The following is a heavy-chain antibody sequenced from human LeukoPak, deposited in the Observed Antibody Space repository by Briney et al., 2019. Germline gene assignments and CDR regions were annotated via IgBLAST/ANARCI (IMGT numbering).Heavy chain of an antibody. CDR1: GGSISSSSYY. J-gene: IGHJ4*02. V-gene: IGHV4-30-2*01. CDR2: IYHSGST. Sequence: SETLSLTCTVSGGSISSSSYYWSWIRQPPGKGLEWIGYIYHSGSTYYNPSLKSRVTISVDRSKNQFSLKLSSVTAADTAVYYCARVSGPGYYFDYWGQGTLVTVSS. D-gene: IGHD2-8*02. CDR3: ARVSGPGYYFDY.